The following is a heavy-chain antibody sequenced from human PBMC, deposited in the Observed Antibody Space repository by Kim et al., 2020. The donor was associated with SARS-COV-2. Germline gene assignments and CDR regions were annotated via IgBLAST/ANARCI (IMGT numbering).Heavy chain of an antibody. CDR2: ISWNSGSI. V-gene: IGHV3-9*01. Sequence: GGSLRLSCAASGFTFDDYAMHWVRQAPGKGLEWVSGISWNSGSIGYADSVKGRFTISRDNAKNSLYLQMNSLRAEDTALYYCAKDIASITMVRGVISNYYYYGMDVWGQGTTVTVSS. J-gene: IGHJ6*02. D-gene: IGHD3-10*01. CDR3: AKDIASITMVRGVISNYYYYGMDV. CDR1: GFTFDDYA.